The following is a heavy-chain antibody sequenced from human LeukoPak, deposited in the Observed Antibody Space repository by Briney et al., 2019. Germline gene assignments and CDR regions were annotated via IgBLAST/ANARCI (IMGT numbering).Heavy chain of an antibody. CDR1: GYTVTGYY. D-gene: IGHD4-17*01. CDR3: AKGGPLSDYGVTANWFDP. V-gene: IGHV1-2*02. Sequence: ASVKVSCKTSGYTVTGYYLHWVRQAPGQGLQWMGWINPNNGGTIYPQKFQGRVTMTRDTSISTAYMELGSLISDDTAVYYCAKGGPLSDYGVTANWFDPWGQGTLVTVSS. J-gene: IGHJ5*02. CDR2: INPNNGGT.